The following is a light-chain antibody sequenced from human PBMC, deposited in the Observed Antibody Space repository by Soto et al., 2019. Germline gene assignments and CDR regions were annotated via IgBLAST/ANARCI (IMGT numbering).Light chain of an antibody. CDR1: SSDVGGYNY. CDR2: EVS. V-gene: IGLV2-8*01. J-gene: IGLJ1*01. Sequence: QSVPTQPPSASGSPGQSVTISCTGTSSDVGGYNYVSWYQQHPGKAPKLMIYEVSKRPSGVPDRFSGSKSGNTASLTVSGLQAEDEADYYCSSYAGSSIYVFGTGTKLTVL. CDR3: SSYAGSSIYV.